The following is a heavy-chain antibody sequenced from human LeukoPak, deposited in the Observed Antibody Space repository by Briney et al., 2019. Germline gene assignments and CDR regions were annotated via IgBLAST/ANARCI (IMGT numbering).Heavy chain of an antibody. CDR3: ARARGGRITMMWGVDFDY. V-gene: IGHV4-39*07. J-gene: IGHJ4*02. CDR2: IYYSGST. D-gene: IGHD3-10*01. CDR1: GGSISSSSYY. Sequence: PSETLSLTCTVSGGSISSSSYYWGWIRQPPGKGLEWIGSIYYSGSTYYNPSLKSRVTISVDTSKNQFSLKLSSVTAADTAVYYCARARGGRITMMWGVDFDYWGQGTLVTVSS.